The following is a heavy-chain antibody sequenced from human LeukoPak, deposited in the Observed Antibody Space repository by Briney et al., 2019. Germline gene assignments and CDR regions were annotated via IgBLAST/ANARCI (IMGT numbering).Heavy chain of an antibody. Sequence: GRSLRLSCAASGFIFDTYGMHWVRQAPGKGLEWVAVIWYDGNKKYYADSVKGRFTISRDNSKNSLYLQMNSLRAEDTAVYYCARDDYGGPTWWGQGTLVTVSS. V-gene: IGHV3-33*01. CDR2: IWYDGNKK. D-gene: IGHD4-23*01. CDR1: GFIFDTYG. CDR3: ARDDYGGPTW. J-gene: IGHJ4*02.